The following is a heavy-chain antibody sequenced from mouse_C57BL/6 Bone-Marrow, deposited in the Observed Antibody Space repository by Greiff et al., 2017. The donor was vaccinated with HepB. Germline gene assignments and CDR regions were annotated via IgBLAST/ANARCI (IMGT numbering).Heavy chain of an antibody. CDR3: ARGPWTTVVGYFDY. V-gene: IGHV5-2*03. Sequence: EVKLMESGGGLVQPGESLKLSCESNEYEFPSHDMSWVRKTPEKRLELVAAINSDGGSTYYPDTMERRFIISRDNTKKTLYLQMSSLKSEDTAMYYCARGPWTTVVGYFDYWGQGTTLTVSS. CDR2: INSDGGST. J-gene: IGHJ2*01. D-gene: IGHD1-1*01. CDR1: EYEFPSHD.